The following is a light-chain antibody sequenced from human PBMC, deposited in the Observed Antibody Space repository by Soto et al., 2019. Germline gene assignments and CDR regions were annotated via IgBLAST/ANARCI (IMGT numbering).Light chain of an antibody. J-gene: IGKJ1*01. CDR1: QSVRSN. Sequence: EILLTQSPGTLSFSPGERATLSCRASQSVRSNFLAWYQQKPGQAPRLLIYGASTRATGIPARFSGSGSGTEFTLTISSLQSEDFAVYYCQQYNNWPPWTFGQGTKVDIK. CDR2: GAS. V-gene: IGKV3-15*01. CDR3: QQYNNWPPWT.